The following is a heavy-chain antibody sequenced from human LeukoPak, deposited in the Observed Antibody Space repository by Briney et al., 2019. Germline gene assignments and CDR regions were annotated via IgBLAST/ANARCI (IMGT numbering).Heavy chain of an antibody. J-gene: IGHJ6*02. CDR3: GQFIAVAGTDYYYGMDV. V-gene: IGHV4-31*03. CDR2: IYYSGST. D-gene: IGHD6-19*01. Sequence: PSETLSLTCTVSGGSISRGGYYSSWIRQHPGKGLEWIGYIYYSGSTYYNPSLRSRVTISVDTSKNQFSLKLSSVTAADTAVYYCGQFIAVAGTDYYYGMDVWGQGTTVTVSS. CDR1: GGSISRGGYY.